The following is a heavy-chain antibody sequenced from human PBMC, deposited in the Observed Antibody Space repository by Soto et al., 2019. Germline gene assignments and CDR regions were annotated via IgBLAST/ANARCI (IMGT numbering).Heavy chain of an antibody. CDR2: IIPILGIA. D-gene: IGHD3-3*01. J-gene: IGHJ4*02. Sequence: SVKVSCKASGCTFSIYTISWVRQAHGQGLEWMGRIIPILGIANYAQKFQGRVTITADKSTSTAYMELSRLRSEDTAVYYFALTLQFSEWLLSGPFDSWGQGPLVTVSS. CDR1: GCTFSIYT. CDR3: ALTLQFSEWLLSGPFDS. V-gene: IGHV1-69*02.